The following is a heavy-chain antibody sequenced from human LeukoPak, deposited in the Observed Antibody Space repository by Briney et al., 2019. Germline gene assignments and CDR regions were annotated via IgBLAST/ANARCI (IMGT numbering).Heavy chain of an antibody. V-gene: IGHV1-69*04. CDR3: ARDLVPPEVHLGGFDP. CDR1: GGTFSSYT. J-gene: IGHJ5*02. CDR2: IIAILGIA. D-gene: IGHD1-1*01. Sequence: ASVKVSCKASGGTFSSYTISWVRQAPGQGLEWMGRIIAILGIANYAQKFKGRVTITGDKSKSTAYMELSSLRSEDTAVYYCARDLVPPEVHLGGFDPWGQGTLVTVSS.